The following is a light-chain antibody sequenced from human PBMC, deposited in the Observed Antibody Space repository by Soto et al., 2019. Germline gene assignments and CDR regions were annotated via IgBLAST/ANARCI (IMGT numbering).Light chain of an antibody. CDR2: EVS. CDR3: SSYAGSNNVI. Sequence: QSALTQPPSASGSPGQSVTISCTGTSSDVGGYNYVSWYQQHPGKAPKLMIYEVSERPSGVPDRFSGSKSGNTAPLTVSGLQAEDEADYYCSSYAGSNNVIFGGGTKLTVL. J-gene: IGLJ2*01. V-gene: IGLV2-8*01. CDR1: SSDVGGYNY.